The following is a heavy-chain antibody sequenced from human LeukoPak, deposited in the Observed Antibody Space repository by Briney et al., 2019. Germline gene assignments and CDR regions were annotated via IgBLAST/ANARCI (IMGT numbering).Heavy chain of an antibody. CDR3: ARSRGVLRFLEWLVHFDY. Sequence: GGSLRLSCAASGFTVSNNYMNWVRQAPGKGLEWVSVIYKDGSTYYVDSVKGRFTVSRDNSKNTLDLQMNSLRAEDTAVYYCARSRGVLRFLEWLVHFDYWGQGTLVTVSS. D-gene: IGHD3-3*01. J-gene: IGHJ4*02. CDR1: GFTVSNNY. V-gene: IGHV3-66*01. CDR2: IYKDGST.